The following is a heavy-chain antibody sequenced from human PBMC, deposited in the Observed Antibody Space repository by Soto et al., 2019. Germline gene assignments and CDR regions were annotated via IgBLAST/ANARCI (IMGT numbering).Heavy chain of an antibody. CDR1: GGSISGYS. J-gene: IGHJ4*02. V-gene: IGHV4-59*01. CDR2: MFYSGPP. D-gene: IGHD2-2*01. CDR3: ARWSCTSGHCHTLDY. Sequence: QVQLQESGPGLLRPSETLSLNCSVSGGSISGYSWCWIRQAPGKGLEYIGHMFYSGPPTLSPSLKCLVATSVDLSKTQFPLRLISVTAADTALYFCARWSCTSGHCHTLDYWGQGILVTVSS.